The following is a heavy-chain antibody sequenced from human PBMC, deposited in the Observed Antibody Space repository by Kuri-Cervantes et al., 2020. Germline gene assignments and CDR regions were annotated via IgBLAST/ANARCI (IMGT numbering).Heavy chain of an antibody. Sequence: GGSLRLSCAASGFTFSSYWMHWVRQAPGKGLVWVSRINSDGSSTSYADSVKGRFTISRDNAKNTLYLQMNSLRAKDTAVYYCARDRGDGDYDDAFDIWGQGTMVTVSS. J-gene: IGHJ3*02. CDR2: INSDGSST. V-gene: IGHV3-74*01. CDR3: ARDRGDGDYDDAFDI. D-gene: IGHD4-17*01. CDR1: GFTFSSYW.